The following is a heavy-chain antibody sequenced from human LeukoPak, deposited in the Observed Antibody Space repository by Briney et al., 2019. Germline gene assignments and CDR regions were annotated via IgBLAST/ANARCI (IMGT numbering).Heavy chain of an antibody. Sequence: GASVKVSCKASGGTFSSYAISWVRQAPGQGLEWIGGIIPIFGTANYAQKFQGRVTITTDESTSTAYMELSSLRSEDTAVYYCAREQRSSSWYSDYYYYMDVWGKGTTVTVSS. D-gene: IGHD6-13*01. CDR1: GGTFSSYA. V-gene: IGHV1-69*05. CDR2: IIPIFGTA. J-gene: IGHJ6*03. CDR3: AREQRSSSWYSDYYYYMDV.